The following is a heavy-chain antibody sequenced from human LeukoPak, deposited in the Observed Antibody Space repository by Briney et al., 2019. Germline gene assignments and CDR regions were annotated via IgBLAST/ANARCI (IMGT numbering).Heavy chain of an antibody. CDR2: INPEETTI. V-gene: IGHV3-74*01. D-gene: IGHD1-1*01. CDR3: VRGGLEPFDY. Sequence: PGGSLRLSCAASGFVFSKYWMHCVRQAPGKGLVWVSRINPEETTINFAGSVKGRFTISRDNARNTLYLQMDSLRVEDVGIYYCVRGGLEPFDYWGQGTLVSVSS. CDR1: GFVFSKYW. J-gene: IGHJ4*02.